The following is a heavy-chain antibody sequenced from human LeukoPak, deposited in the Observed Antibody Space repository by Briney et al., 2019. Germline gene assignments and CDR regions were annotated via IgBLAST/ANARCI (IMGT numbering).Heavy chain of an antibody. J-gene: IGHJ4*02. Sequence: PGGSLRLSCVASGFTFSTYAIHWVRQAPGKGLEWVAVVSKDGNTKYYADSVKGRFTISRDNSKNTLYLQMNSLRAEDTAVYYCAKARGQWANDYWGQGTLVTVSS. CDR1: GFTFSTYA. V-gene: IGHV3-30*04. D-gene: IGHD1-26*01. CDR2: VSKDGNTK. CDR3: AKARGQWANDY.